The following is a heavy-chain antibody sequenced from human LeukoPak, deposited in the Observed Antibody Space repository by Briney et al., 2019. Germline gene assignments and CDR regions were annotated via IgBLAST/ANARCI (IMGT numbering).Heavy chain of an antibody. Sequence: SETLSLTCAVYGGSFSGYYWSWIRQPPGKGLEWIGSIYYSGSTYYNPSLKSRVTISVDTSKNQFSLKLSSVTAADTAVYYCARTYYYDSSGYYSHWYFDLWGRGTLVTVSS. V-gene: IGHV4-34*01. D-gene: IGHD3-22*01. J-gene: IGHJ2*01. CDR2: IYYSGST. CDR1: GGSFSGYY. CDR3: ARTYYYDSSGYYSHWYFDL.